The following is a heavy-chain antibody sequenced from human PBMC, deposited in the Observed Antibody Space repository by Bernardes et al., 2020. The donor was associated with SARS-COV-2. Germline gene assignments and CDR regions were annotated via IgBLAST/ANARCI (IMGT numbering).Heavy chain of an antibody. CDR3: ARRFGSGTYSDY. Sequence: LRLSCAASGFTFSTYGMNWVRQTPGKGLEWVSTIGDGGGRTYYAASVKGRFTISRDNSKSILYLQMNSLRAEDTAVYYCARRFGSGTYSDYWGLGTLVTVSS. V-gene: IGHV3-23*01. D-gene: IGHD3-10*01. J-gene: IGHJ4*02. CDR2: IGDGGGRT. CDR1: GFTFSTYG.